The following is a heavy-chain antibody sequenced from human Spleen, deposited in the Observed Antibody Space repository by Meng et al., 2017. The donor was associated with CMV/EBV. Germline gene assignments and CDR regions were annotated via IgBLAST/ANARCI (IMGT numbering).Heavy chain of an antibody. J-gene: IGHJ4*02. CDR3: ARDDGYNPYGRDY. CDR1: GFTFSSYS. V-gene: IGHV3-21*01. D-gene: IGHD5-24*01. Sequence: GGSLRLSCAASGFTFSSYSMNWVRQAPGKGLEWVSSISSSSSYIYYADSVKGRFTISRDNAKNSLYLQMNSLRAEDTAVYYCARDDGYNPYGRDYWGQGTLVTVS. CDR2: ISSSSSYI.